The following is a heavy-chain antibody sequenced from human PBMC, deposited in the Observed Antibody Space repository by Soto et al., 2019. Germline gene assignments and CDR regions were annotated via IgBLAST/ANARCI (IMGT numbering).Heavy chain of an antibody. CDR3: ARDVKQQLANWFDP. J-gene: IGHJ5*02. D-gene: IGHD6-13*01. Sequence: SETLSLTXAVSGYSISSGYYWGWIRQPPGKGLEWIGSIYHSGSTYYNPSLKSRVTISVDTSKNQFSLKLSSVTAADTAVYYCARDVKQQLANWFDPWGQGTLVTVSS. CDR1: GYSISSGYY. V-gene: IGHV4-38-2*02. CDR2: IYHSGST.